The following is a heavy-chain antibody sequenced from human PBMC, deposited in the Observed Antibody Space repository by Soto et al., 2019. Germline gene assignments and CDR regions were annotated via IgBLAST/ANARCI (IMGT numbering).Heavy chain of an antibody. CDR3: ARARLDTPALDY. D-gene: IGHD2-2*01. J-gene: IGHJ4*02. Sequence: QVQLVESGGGVVQPGRSLRLSCAASGFTFSSYAMHWVRQAPGKGLEWVAVISYDGSNKYFADSVKGRFTTSRDNSKNTRYLQMNSLRAGDTAVYYCARARLDTPALDYWGQGTLVTVSS. V-gene: IGHV3-30-3*01. CDR2: ISYDGSNK. CDR1: GFTFSSYA.